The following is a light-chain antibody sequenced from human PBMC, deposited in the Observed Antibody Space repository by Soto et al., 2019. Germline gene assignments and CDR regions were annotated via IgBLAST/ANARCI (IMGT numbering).Light chain of an antibody. J-gene: IGKJ1*01. V-gene: IGKV1-27*01. CDR3: QKYYSAPRT. Sequence: DIQMTQSPSSLSASVGVRVTITCRASQGISNYLAWYQQKPGKVPMLLIYAASTLQSGVPSRFSGSGSGTDFALNISSLQPEDVANYYCQKYYSAPRTFGQGTKVEVK. CDR2: AAS. CDR1: QGISNY.